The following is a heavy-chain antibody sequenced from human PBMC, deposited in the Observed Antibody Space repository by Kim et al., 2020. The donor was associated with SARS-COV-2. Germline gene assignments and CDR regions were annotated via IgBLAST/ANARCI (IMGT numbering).Heavy chain of an antibody. CDR1: GCTFTSYA. Sequence: ASVKVSCKASGCTFTSYAISWVRQAPGQGLEWMGGISPNFGNANYAQKLQGRVTITTDQSTSTAYMELRSLRSDDTAVYYCARREAHIASSLPNYYYFYG. CDR3: ARREAHIASSLPNYYYFYG. J-gene: IGHJ6*01. V-gene: IGHV1-18*01. D-gene: IGHD2-21*01. CDR2: ISPNFGNA.